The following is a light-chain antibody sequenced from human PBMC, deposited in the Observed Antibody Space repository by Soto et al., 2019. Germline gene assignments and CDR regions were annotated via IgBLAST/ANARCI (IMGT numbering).Light chain of an antibody. Sequence: QSALTQPASVSGSPGQSITISCTGTSSDVGGYNYVSWYQQHPGKAPKLMIYDVSNRASGVSNRFSGSKSGNTASLIISGPQAEDKADYYCISYTSRSTPYVFGTGTKLTVL. CDR2: DVS. CDR3: ISYTSRSTPYV. J-gene: IGLJ1*01. V-gene: IGLV2-14*01. CDR1: SSDVGGYNY.